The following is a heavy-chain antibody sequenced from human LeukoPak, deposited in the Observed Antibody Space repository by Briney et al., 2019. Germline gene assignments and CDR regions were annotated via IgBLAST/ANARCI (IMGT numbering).Heavy chain of an antibody. CDR3: ASAGVGATAFDY. CDR1: GGTFSSYA. V-gene: IGHV1-69*05. D-gene: IGHD1-26*01. Sequence: ASVKVSCKASGGTFSSYAISWVRQAPGRGPEWMGGIIPIFGTANYAQKFQGRVTITTDESTSTAYMELSSLRSADTAVYYCASAGVGATAFDYWGQGTLVTVSS. J-gene: IGHJ4*02. CDR2: IIPIFGTA.